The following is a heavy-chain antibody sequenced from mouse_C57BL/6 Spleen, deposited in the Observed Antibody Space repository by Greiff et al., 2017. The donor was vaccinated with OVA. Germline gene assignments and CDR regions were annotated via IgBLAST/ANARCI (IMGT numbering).Heavy chain of an antibody. J-gene: IGHJ3*01. CDR2: IYPGSGNT. Sequence: VQLQQSGAELVRPGASVKLSCKASGYTFTDYYINWVKQRPGQGLEWIARIYPGSGNTYYNEKFKGKATLTAEKSSSTAYMQLSSLTSEDSAVYFCARYSSGFAYWGQGTLVTVSA. CDR1: GYTFTDYY. V-gene: IGHV1-76*01. CDR3: ARYSSGFAY. D-gene: IGHD3-2*02.